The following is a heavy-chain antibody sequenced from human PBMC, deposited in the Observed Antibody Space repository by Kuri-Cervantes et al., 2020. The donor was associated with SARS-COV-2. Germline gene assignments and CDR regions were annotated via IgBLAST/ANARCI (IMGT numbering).Heavy chain of an antibody. CDR2: FSSGGTYK. V-gene: IGHV3-23*01. CDR3: AKGGNRDDWFDP. Sequence: GESLKISCAGSGFSFGTYYLIWVRQAPGKGLEWVSSFSSGGTYKHYPDSVKCRFTISSDNSNNTLYLQMNSLRAEDTAVYYCAKGGNRDDWFDPWGQGTLVTVSS. CDR1: GFSFGTYY. J-gene: IGHJ5*02. D-gene: IGHD1-14*01.